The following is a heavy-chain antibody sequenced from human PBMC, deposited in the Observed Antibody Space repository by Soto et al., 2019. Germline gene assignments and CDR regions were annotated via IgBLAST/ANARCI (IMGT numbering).Heavy chain of an antibody. CDR1: GITFSSHA. V-gene: IGHV3-23*01. CDR2: LSGSGAST. Sequence: EVQLLQSGGGVVQPGGSLRLSCAASGITFSSHAMNWVRQAPGGGLEWVSSLSGSGASTYYADSVKGRFTISRDKSRKTLDRQMHGLRSGDSAIYYCVKAHPNESSAYYGPRFEHWGPGDLVLVSS. CDR3: VKAHPNESSAYYGPRFEH. J-gene: IGHJ4*02. D-gene: IGHD3-22*01.